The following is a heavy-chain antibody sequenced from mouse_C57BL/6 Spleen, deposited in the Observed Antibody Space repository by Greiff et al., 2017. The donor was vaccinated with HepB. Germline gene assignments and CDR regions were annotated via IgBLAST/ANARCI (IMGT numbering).Heavy chain of an antibody. CDR3: ARNLGTTVVEEMDY. Sequence: QVQLKESGPGLVQPSQSLSITCTVSGFSLTSYGVHWVRQSPGKGLEWLGVIWSGGSTDYNAAFISRLSISKDNSKSQVFFKMNSLQADDTAIYYCARNLGTTVVEEMDYWGQGTSVTVSS. V-gene: IGHV2-2*01. CDR2: IWSGGST. D-gene: IGHD1-1*01. J-gene: IGHJ4*01. CDR1: GFSLTSYG.